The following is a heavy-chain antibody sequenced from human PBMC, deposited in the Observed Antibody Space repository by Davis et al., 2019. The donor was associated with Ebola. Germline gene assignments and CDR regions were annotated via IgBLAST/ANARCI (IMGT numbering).Heavy chain of an antibody. J-gene: IGHJ6*02. D-gene: IGHD6-19*01. CDR3: ARVSGWFSYYYFHNMDV. Sequence: GESLKISCAASGFTFSSYTMSWVRQAPGKGLEWVSAISGSGGSTYYADSVKGRFTISRDNSKNTLYLQMNSLRVEDTAVYYCARVSGWFSYYYFHNMDVWGQGTTVTVSS. CDR2: ISGSGGST. V-gene: IGHV3-23*01. CDR1: GFTFSSYT.